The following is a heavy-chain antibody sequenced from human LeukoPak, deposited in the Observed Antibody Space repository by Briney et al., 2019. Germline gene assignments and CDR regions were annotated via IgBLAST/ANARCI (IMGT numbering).Heavy chain of an antibody. J-gene: IGHJ5*02. CDR3: ASLGYSYGRGWFDP. D-gene: IGHD5-18*01. CDR1: GGSVSSSY. V-gene: IGHV4-59*02. CDR2: IYYSGST. Sequence: SETLSLTCTVSGGSVSSSYWSWIRQAPGKGLEWIGYIYYSGSTNYNPSLKSRVTISVDTSKKQFSLKESSVTAADTAVYYCASLGYSYGRGWFDPWGEGTLVTVSA.